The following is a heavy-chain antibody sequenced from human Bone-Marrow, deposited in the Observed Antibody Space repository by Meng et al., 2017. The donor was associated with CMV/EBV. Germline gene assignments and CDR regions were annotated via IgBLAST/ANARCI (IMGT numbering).Heavy chain of an antibody. V-gene: IGHV3-33*01. CDR3: ARSDYYDSSGYDY. Sequence: ASGFTFSSYGMHWVRQDPGKGLEWVAVIWYDGSNKYYADSVKGRFTISRDNSKNTLYLQMNSLRAEDTAVYYCARSDYYDSSGYDYWGQGTLVTVSS. J-gene: IGHJ4*02. CDR1: GFTFSSYG. CDR2: IWYDGSNK. D-gene: IGHD3-22*01.